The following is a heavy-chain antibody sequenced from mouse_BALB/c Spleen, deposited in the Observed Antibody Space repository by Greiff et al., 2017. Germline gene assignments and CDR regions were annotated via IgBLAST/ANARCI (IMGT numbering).Heavy chain of an antibody. CDR1: GDSITSGY. Sequence: EVKLQESGPSLVKPSQTLSLTCSVTGDSITSGYWNWIRKFPGNKLEYMGYISYSGSTYYNPSLKSRISITRDTSKNQYYLQLNSVTTEDTATYYCASLYGYDDGYAMDYWGQGTSVTVSS. CDR2: ISYSGST. J-gene: IGHJ4*01. D-gene: IGHD2-2*01. V-gene: IGHV3-8*02. CDR3: ASLYGYDDGYAMDY.